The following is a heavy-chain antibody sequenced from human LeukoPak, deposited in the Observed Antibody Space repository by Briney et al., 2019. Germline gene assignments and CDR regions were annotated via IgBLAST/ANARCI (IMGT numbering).Heavy chain of an antibody. CDR1: GFTFSSYA. CDR2: ISYDGSNK. J-gene: IGHJ4*02. CDR3: AREGWLRNFDY. D-gene: IGHD5-24*01. Sequence: GGSLRLSCAASGFTFSSYAMHWVRQAPGKGLEWVAVISYDGSNKYYADSVKGRFTISRDNSKNTLYLQMGSLRAEDMAVYYCAREGWLRNFDYWGQGTLVTVSS. V-gene: IGHV3-30*14.